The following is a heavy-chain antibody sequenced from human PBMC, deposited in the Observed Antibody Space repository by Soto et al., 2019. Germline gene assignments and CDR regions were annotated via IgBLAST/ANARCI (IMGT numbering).Heavy chain of an antibody. Sequence: PGGSLRLSCAASGFTFSSYGMHWVRQAPGKGLEWVAVIWYDGSNKYYADSVKGRFTISRGNSKNTLYLQMNSLRAEDTAVYYCARDPRISIAARHSYDYYCDVMAVWGQGTTVPVSS. J-gene: IGHJ6*02. CDR1: GFTFSSYG. V-gene: IGHV3-33*01. D-gene: IGHD6-6*01. CDR2: IWYDGSNK. CDR3: ARDPRISIAARHSYDYYCDVMAV.